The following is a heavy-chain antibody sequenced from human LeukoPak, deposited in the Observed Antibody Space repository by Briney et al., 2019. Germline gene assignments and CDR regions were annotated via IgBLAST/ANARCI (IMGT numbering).Heavy chain of an antibody. CDR2: IWYDGSNK. CDR3: ARDGVRSGYHEGPDY. V-gene: IGHV3-33*01. Sequence: PGGSLRLSCAASGFTFSSYGMHWVRQAPGKGLEWVAVIWYDGSNKYFAGSVKGRFTISRDNSKNTLYLQMNSLRAEDTAVYYCARDGVRSGYHEGPDYWGQGTLVTVSS. CDR1: GFTFSSYG. D-gene: IGHD3-22*01. J-gene: IGHJ4*02.